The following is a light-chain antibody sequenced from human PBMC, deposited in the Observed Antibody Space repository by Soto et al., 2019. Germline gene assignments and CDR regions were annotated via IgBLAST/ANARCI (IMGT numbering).Light chain of an antibody. Sequence: QSVLTQPASVSGSPGQSITISCTGTSSDVGSNNLVSWYQQLSGKAPKLMIYEVSKRPSGVSNRFSGSKSGNTASLTISGLQAEDEADYYCCSYAGSKVFGTGTKVTVL. J-gene: IGLJ1*01. CDR2: EVS. V-gene: IGLV2-23*02. CDR1: SSDVGSNNL. CDR3: CSYAGSKV.